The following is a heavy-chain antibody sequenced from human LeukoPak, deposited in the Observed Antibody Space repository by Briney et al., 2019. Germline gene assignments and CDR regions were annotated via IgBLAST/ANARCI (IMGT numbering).Heavy chain of an antibody. Sequence: PSETLSLTRTVSGASISSYYWSWIRQPPGKGLEWIGYIFYSGTTNYNPSLKSRVTISVDKSKNQFSLKLSSATAADTAVYYCASLNHHYYAMDAWGQGTTVTVS. D-gene: IGHD1-14*01. V-gene: IGHV4-59*01. CDR3: ASLNHHYYAMDA. CDR1: GASISSYY. CDR2: IFYSGTT. J-gene: IGHJ6*02.